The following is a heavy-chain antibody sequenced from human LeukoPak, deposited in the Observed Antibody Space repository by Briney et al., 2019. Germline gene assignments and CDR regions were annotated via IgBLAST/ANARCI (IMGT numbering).Heavy chain of an antibody. CDR1: SGSLSTSNYY. D-gene: IGHD5-18*01. CDR3: ARSVDTSMVGDY. CDR2: IFYSGST. V-gene: IGHV4-61*01. Sequence: SETLSLTCTVSSGSLSTSNYYWGWVRQPPGKALEWIGNIFYSGSTNYNPSLKNRVTISLDTSKNQFSLKLNSVTAADTAVYYCARSVDTSMVGDYWGQGTLVTVSS. J-gene: IGHJ4*02.